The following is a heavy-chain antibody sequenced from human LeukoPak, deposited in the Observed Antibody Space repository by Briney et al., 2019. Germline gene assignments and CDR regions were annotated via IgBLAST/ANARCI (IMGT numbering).Heavy chain of an antibody. J-gene: IGHJ5*02. D-gene: IGHD3-22*01. CDR2: ISGSGYYS. Sequence: GGSLRLSCAASEFTFDNYAMSWVRQAPGKGLEWVSVISGSGYYSYYADSVKGRSTVSRDNSKNTLYLQMNSLRAEDTAVYYCARGYYYDSSGYSHEPWGQGTLVTVSS. CDR1: EFTFDNYA. V-gene: IGHV3-23*01. CDR3: ARGYYYDSSGYSHEP.